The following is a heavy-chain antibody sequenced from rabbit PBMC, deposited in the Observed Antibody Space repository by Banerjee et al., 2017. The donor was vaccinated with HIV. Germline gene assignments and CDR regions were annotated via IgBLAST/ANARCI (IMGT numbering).Heavy chain of an antibody. CDR3: ARDLASVVGWNFNL. D-gene: IGHD3-1*01. J-gene: IGHJ4*01. CDR2: INTYTGKP. Sequence: QEQLVESGGGLVKPEGSLTLTCKASGFSFSDRDVMCWVRQAPGKGLQWIACINTYTGKPVYATWAKGRFTISRTSSTTVTLEMTSLTAADTATYFCARDLASVVGWNFNLWGPGTLVTVS. V-gene: IGHV1S45*01. CDR1: GFSFSDRDV.